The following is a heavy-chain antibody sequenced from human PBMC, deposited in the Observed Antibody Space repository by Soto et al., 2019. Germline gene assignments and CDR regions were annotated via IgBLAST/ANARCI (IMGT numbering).Heavy chain of an antibody. V-gene: IGHV1-18*01. CDR3: ARGAIFFFRGVIILSAFEF. CDR2: ISAYNGNT. J-gene: IGHJ3*01. D-gene: IGHD3-10*01. CDR1: GYTFTSYG. Sequence: GASVKVSCKASGYTFTSYGISWVRQAPGQGLEWMGWISAYNGNTNYAQKLQGRVTMTTDTSTSTAYMELRSLRSDDTAVYYCARGAIFFFRGVIILSAFEFWGKGTLVP.